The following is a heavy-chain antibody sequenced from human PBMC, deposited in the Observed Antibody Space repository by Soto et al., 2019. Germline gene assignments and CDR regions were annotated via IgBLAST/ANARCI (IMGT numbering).Heavy chain of an antibody. CDR3: VKRGHNFFDY. CDR2: FSGSSGNS. Sequence: EVQLLESGGNLVQPGGSLRLSCAGSGYTFSSSIMSWVRQAPGKGLEWVSTFSGSSGNSYYADSAKGRFTISRDNSKNTLYLKMNSLRAEDTALYYCVKRGHNFFDYWGQGTLVTVSS. J-gene: IGHJ4*02. V-gene: IGHV3-23*01. D-gene: IGHD5-12*01. CDR1: GYTFSSSI.